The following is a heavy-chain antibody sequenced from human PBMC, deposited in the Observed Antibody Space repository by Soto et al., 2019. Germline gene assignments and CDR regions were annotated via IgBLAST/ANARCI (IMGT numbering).Heavy chain of an antibody. CDR1: GGTFSSYA. CDR3: ARGYCSSTSCYKYNWFDP. J-gene: IGHJ5*02. Sequence: ASVKVSCKASGGTFSSYAISWVRQAPGQGLEWMGGIIPIFGTANYAQKFQGRVTITADESTSTAYMELSRLRSDDTAVYYCARGYCSSTSCYKYNWFDPWGQGTLVTVSS. D-gene: IGHD2-2*02. V-gene: IGHV1-69*13. CDR2: IIPIFGTA.